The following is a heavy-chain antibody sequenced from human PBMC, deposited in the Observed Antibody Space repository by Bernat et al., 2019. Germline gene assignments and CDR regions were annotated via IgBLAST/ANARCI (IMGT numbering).Heavy chain of an antibody. CDR1: GFIFSSYS. CDR2: ISSSSSYI. Sequence: EVQLVESGGGLVKPGGSLRLSCAASGFIFSSYSMNWVRQAPGKGLEWVSLISSSSSYIYYTDSMKGRFTISRDNAKNSLYLQMNSLRAEDTAVYYYAIALGVGVTRIGDVFDIWGQGTMVTVSS. V-gene: IGHV3-21*01. J-gene: IGHJ3*02. CDR3: AIALGVGVTRIGDVFDI. D-gene: IGHD1-26*01.